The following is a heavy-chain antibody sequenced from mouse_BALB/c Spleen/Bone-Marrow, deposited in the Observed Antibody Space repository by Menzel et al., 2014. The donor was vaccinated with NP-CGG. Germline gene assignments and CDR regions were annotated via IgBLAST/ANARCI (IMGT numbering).Heavy chain of an antibody. J-gene: IGHJ3*01. CDR1: GYAFRTYW. V-gene: IGHV1-80*01. CDR3: ARGLRAY. CDR2: IYPGDGDT. Sequence: QVQLKESGAELVRPGSSVKISCKASGYAFRTYWMNWVRQRPGQGLEWIGQIYPGDGDTNYNGKFKGKATLTADKSSSTAYMQLSSLTSEDSAIYFCARGLRAYWGRGTLVTVSA.